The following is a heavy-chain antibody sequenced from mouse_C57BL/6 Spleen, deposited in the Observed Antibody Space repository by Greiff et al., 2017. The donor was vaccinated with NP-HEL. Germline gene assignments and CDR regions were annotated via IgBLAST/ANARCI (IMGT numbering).Heavy chain of an antibody. CDR1: GFSLTSYG. Sequence: VQRVESGPGLVQPSQSLSITCPVSGFSLTSYGVHWVRQSPGKGLEWLGVIWSGGRTDYNAAFISRLSISKDNSKSQVFFKMNSLQADDTAIYYCARSFITTVVARWYFDVWGTGTTVTVSS. J-gene: IGHJ1*03. D-gene: IGHD1-1*01. V-gene: IGHV2-2*01. CDR2: IWSGGRT. CDR3: ARSFITTVVARWYFDV.